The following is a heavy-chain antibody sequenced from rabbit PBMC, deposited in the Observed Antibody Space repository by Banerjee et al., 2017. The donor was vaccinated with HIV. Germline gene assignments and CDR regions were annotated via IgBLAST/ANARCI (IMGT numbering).Heavy chain of an antibody. Sequence: QSLEESVGGLHKPGASLTLTRKASVFSSSSGYDMRCVRQDPGKGLERIACIYAGSSGSTYYANWAKGRFTISRTWSTTVTLQMTSLTAADTATYFCAREVLYAAYAGFGDATMYYFDLWGQGTLVT. D-gene: IGHD6-1*01. CDR2: IYAGSSGST. CDR1: VFSSSSGYD. CDR3: AREVLYAAYAGFGDATMYYFDL. J-gene: IGHJ4*01. V-gene: IGHV1S40*01.